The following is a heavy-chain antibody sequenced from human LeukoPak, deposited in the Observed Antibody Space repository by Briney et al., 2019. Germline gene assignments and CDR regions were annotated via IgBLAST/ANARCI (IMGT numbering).Heavy chain of an antibody. Sequence: GGSLRLSCAASGFTLSSYTMNWVRQAPGKGLEWVSYISTGSSTIYYADSVKGRFTISRDNAKKSLYLQMNSLRAEDTAVYYCARSIRAAAGQGRYYFDYWGQGTLVTVSA. D-gene: IGHD6-13*01. CDR1: GFTLSSYT. CDR2: ISTGSSTI. V-gene: IGHV3-48*04. CDR3: ARSIRAAAGQGRYYFDY. J-gene: IGHJ4*02.